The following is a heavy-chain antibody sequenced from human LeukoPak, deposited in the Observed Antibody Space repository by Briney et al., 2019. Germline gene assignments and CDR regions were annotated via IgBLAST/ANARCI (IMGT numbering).Heavy chain of an antibody. CDR2: INHSGST. Sequence: SETLSLTCAIYGGSFSGYYWSWIRQPPGKGLEWIGEINHSGSTNYNPSLKSRVTMSVDTSKNQFSLKLSSVTAADTAVYYCARDPAPNDFWSGYYTGGWFDPWGQGTLVTVSS. V-gene: IGHV4-34*01. J-gene: IGHJ5*02. CDR3: ARDPAPNDFWSGYYTGGWFDP. CDR1: GGSFSGYY. D-gene: IGHD3-3*01.